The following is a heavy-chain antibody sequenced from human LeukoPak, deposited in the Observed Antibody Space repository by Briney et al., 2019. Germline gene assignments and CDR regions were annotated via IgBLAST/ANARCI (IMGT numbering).Heavy chain of an antibody. CDR1: GYTFTTYG. CDR3: ARAGGRSWFDP. V-gene: IGHV1-18*01. J-gene: IGHJ5*02. Sequence: ASVKVSCKASGYTFTTYGISWVRQAPGQGLEWMGWISPYNGNTKYAQKVQGRVTMTTDTSMSTAYMELSRLTSDDTAVYYCARAGGRSWFDPWGQGTLVTVSS. CDR2: ISPYNGNT.